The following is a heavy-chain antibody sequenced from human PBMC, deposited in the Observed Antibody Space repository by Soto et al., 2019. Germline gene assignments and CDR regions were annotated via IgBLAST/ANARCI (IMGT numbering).Heavy chain of an antibody. CDR2: IYHSGST. D-gene: IGHD2-2*02. J-gene: IGHJ5*02. Sequence: SETLSLTCAVSGYSISSGYYWGWIRQPPGKGLEWIGSIYHSGSTYYNPSLKSRVTISVDTSKNQFSLKLSSVTAADTAVYYCARDGKVVPAAIRRGNWFDPWGQGTLVTVSS. CDR1: GYSISSGYY. V-gene: IGHV4-38-2*02. CDR3: ARDGKVVPAAIRRGNWFDP.